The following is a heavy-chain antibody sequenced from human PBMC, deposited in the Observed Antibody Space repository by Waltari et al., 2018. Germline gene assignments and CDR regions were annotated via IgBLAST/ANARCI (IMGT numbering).Heavy chain of an antibody. J-gene: IGHJ4*02. CDR2: IRSKAYGGTT. CDR3: TRVSGSYYPPLDY. Sequence: EVQLVESGGGLVQPGRSLRLSCTASGLTFGDYAMSWVRPAPGKGLEWVGFIRSKAYGGTTEYAASVKGRFTISRDDSKSIAYLQMNSLKTEDTAVYYCTRVSGSYYPPLDYWGQGTLVTVSS. CDR1: GLTFGDYA. V-gene: IGHV3-49*04. D-gene: IGHD1-26*01.